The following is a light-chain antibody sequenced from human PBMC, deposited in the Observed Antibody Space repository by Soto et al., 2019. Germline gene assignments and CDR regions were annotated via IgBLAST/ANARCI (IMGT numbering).Light chain of an antibody. Sequence: DIQMTQYQSSLSASVGDRITITCRASQSISRYLNWYQHKPGKAPKLLXNAASSLERGVPSRFSGGGSGTDFTLNISSLQPDDFATYYCQQNYRATPWTFGQGTKVDIK. V-gene: IGKV1-39*01. CDR2: AAS. CDR3: QQNYRATPWT. J-gene: IGKJ1*01. CDR1: QSISRY.